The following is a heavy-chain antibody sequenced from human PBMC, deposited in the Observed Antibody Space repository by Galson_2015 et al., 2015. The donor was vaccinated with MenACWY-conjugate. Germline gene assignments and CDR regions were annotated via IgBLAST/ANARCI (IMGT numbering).Heavy chain of an antibody. Sequence: SLRLSCAVSGFTVSSNYITWVRQAPGKGLEWVSVIYSGGTTYYADSVKGRFTISRDNSKNTLYLQMNSLRAEDTAVYYCARVKGHGTGWTPGRSWCDPWGQGTLVTVSS. J-gene: IGHJ5*02. V-gene: IGHV3-53*01. CDR2: IYSGGTT. CDR3: ARVKGHGTGWTPGRSWCDP. D-gene: IGHD6-19*01. CDR1: GFTVSSNY.